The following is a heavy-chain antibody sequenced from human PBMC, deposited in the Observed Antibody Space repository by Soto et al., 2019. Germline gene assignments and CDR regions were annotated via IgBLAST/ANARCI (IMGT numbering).Heavy chain of an antibody. D-gene: IGHD5-18*01. J-gene: IGHJ4*02. CDR2: ISYTVDA. Sequence: SWSLSLGSGVSAGCVSSYYVGGVRQTPGEGLEWIAHISYTVDASYNPSLKSRVTISLDTSKNQIALSLMSVTAADTAVYYCVGSLMSRAMESFDYWGQGTLVTVSS. CDR3: VGSLMSRAMESFDY. CDR1: AGCVSSYY. V-gene: IGHV4-59*02.